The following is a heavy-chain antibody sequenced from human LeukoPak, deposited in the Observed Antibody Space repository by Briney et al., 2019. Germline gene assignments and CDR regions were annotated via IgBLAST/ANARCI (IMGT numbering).Heavy chain of an antibody. J-gene: IGHJ5*02. CDR3: ARGCSSTSCHTADNWFDP. CDR1: GFTFSSYE. Sequence: GGSLRLSCAASGFTFSSYEMNWVRQAPGKGLEWVSYISSSSSYTNYADSVKGRFTISRDNAKNSLYLQMNSLRAEDTAVYYCARGCSSTSCHTADNWFDPWGQGTLVTVSS. CDR2: ISSSSSYT. V-gene: IGHV3-21*05. D-gene: IGHD2-2*01.